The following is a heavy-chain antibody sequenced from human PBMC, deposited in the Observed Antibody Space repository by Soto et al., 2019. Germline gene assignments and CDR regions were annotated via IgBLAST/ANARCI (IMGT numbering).Heavy chain of an antibody. CDR2: IKQDGSEK. CDR1: GFTFSSYW. J-gene: IGHJ6*03. D-gene: IGHD3-3*01. Sequence: GGSLRLSCAASGFTFSSYWMSWVRQAPGKGLEWVANIKQDGSEKYYVDSVKGRFTISRDNAKNSLYLQMNSLRAEDTAVYYCARVGLYYEDIHYYYYMDDWGKETMVPVSS. CDR3: ARVGLYYEDIHYYYYMDD. V-gene: IGHV3-7*01.